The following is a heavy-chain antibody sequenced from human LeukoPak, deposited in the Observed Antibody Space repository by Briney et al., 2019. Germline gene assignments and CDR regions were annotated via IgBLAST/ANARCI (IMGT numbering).Heavy chain of an antibody. J-gene: IGHJ4*02. Sequence: PSETLSLTCSVSGGSISSGYYYWGWIRQPPGKGLEWIGSVFYSGSTSYNPSFKSRITMSVDTSKNQFSLRLSSVTAADTAVYYGARSGDVWGSYRFVGGFNYWGQGTLVTVSS. V-gene: IGHV4-39*01. D-gene: IGHD3-16*02. CDR2: VFYSGST. CDR1: GGSISSGYYY. CDR3: ARSGDVWGSYRFVGGFNY.